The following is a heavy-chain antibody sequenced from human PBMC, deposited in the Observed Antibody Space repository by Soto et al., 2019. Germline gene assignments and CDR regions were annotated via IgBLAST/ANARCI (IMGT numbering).Heavy chain of an antibody. D-gene: IGHD3-22*01. Sequence: SXTLSLTCTVSGGSMSSYYWSWIRQPPGKGLEWIGYIYYSGSTNYNPSLKSRVTISVDTSKNQFSLKLSSVTAADTAVYYCARVRSDSSGYFPYDYWGQGTLVTVSS. CDR1: GGSMSSYY. J-gene: IGHJ4*02. CDR2: IYYSGST. V-gene: IGHV4-59*13. CDR3: ARVRSDSSGYFPYDY.